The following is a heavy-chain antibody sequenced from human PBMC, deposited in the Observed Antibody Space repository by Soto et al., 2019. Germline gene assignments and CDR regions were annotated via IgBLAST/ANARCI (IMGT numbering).Heavy chain of an antibody. CDR2: IYYSGST. CDR1: GGSISSSSYY. Sequence: QLQLQESGPGLVKPSETLSLTCTVSGGSISSSSYYWGWIRQPPGKGLEWIGSIYYSGSTYYNPSLKSRVTISVDTSKNQFSLKLSSVTAADTAVYYCARGIAVAGTGFDYWGQGTLVTVSS. D-gene: IGHD6-19*01. J-gene: IGHJ4*02. CDR3: ARGIAVAGTGFDY. V-gene: IGHV4-39*01.